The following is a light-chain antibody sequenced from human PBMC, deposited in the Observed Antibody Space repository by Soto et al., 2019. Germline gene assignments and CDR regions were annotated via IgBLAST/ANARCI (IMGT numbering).Light chain of an antibody. V-gene: IGLV2-14*01. CDR3: SSSAPESTYV. J-gene: IGLJ1*01. CDR2: EVS. CDR1: SIDVGDNNY. Sequence: QSVLAQPASVSGSPGQSITISCSGSSIDVGDNNYVSWYQHHPGEAPKLIIYEVSNRPSGVSNRFSGSSSDNTASLTISGLLPDDEADYYCSSSAPESTYVFGTGTKVTVL.